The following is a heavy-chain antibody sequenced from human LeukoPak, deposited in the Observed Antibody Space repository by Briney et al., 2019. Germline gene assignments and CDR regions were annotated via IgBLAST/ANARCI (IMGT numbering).Heavy chain of an antibody. Sequence: SETLSLTCTVSGGSISSSSYYWGWIRQPPGKGLEWIGSIYYSGSTYYNPSLKSRVTISVDTSKNQFSLKLSSVTAADTAVYYCARDRDSGSYSGGGTDYWGQGTLVTVSS. CDR2: IYYSGST. CDR1: GGSISSSSYY. CDR3: ARDRDSGSYSGGGTDY. V-gene: IGHV4-39*07. J-gene: IGHJ4*02. D-gene: IGHD1-26*01.